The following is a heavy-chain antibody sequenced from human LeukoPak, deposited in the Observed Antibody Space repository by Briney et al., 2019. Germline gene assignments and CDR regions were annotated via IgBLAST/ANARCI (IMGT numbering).Heavy chain of an antibody. CDR3: VRVVTVSNTDPAFDI. CDR1: GFTFSSYG. D-gene: IGHD2-21*02. J-gene: IGHJ3*02. V-gene: IGHV3-33*01. CDR2: IWYDGSNK. Sequence: PGRSLRLSCAASGFTFSSYGMHWVRQAPGKGLEWVAVIWYDGSNKYYADSVKGRFTISRDNSKNTLYLQMNSLRAEDTAVYYCVRVVTVSNTDPAFDIWGQGTMVTVSS.